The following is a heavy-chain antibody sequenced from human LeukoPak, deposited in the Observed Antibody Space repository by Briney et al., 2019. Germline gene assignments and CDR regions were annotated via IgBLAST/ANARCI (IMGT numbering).Heavy chain of an antibody. CDR3: ARVVRWGYYGDYRTDAFDI. D-gene: IGHD4-17*01. J-gene: IGHJ3*02. CDR1: GFTFSSYS. V-gene: IGHV3-7*01. CDR2: IKQDGSEK. Sequence: PGGSLRLSCAASGFTFSSYSMNWVRQAPGKGLEWVANIKQDGSEKYYVDSVKGRFTISRDNAKNSLYLQMNSLRAEDTAVYYCARVVRWGYYGDYRTDAFDIWGQGTMVTVSS.